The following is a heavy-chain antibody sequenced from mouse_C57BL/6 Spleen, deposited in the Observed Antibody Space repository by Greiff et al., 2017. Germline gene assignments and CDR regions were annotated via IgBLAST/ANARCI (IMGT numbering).Heavy chain of an antibody. J-gene: IGHJ2*01. D-gene: IGHD1-1*01. V-gene: IGHV1-62-2*01. CDR3: ARHGYYGRSYYFGD. Sequence: QVQLQQSGAELVKPGASVKLSCTASGYTFTEYTIHWVKQRSGQGLEWIGWFYPGSGSIKYNEKFKGKATLTADKASSTVYMELSSLTSEDAAVYFCARHGYYGRSYYFGDWGQGTTLTVSS. CDR1: GYTFTEYT. CDR2: FYPGSGSI.